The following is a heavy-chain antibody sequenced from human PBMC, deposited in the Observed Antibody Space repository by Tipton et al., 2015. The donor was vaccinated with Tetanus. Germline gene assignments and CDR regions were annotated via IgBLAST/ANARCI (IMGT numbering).Heavy chain of an antibody. CDR1: GFIFSSYG. Sequence: SLRLSCAASGFIFSSYGIHWVRQAPGKGLEWVAVSWYDGTDTYYADAVKGRFTISRDNSKNTLYLQMNSLRAEDTAIYYRAREADCSGGSCFSGDFDNWGQGTQVTVSS. V-gene: IGHV3-33*01. CDR3: AREADCSGGSCFSGDFDN. J-gene: IGHJ4*02. D-gene: IGHD2-15*01. CDR2: SWYDGTDT.